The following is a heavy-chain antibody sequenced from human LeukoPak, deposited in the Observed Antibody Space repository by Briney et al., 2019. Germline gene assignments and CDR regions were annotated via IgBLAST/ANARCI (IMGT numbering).Heavy chain of an antibody. V-gene: IGHV1-3*01. Sequence: ASVKVSCKASGYTFTSYAMHWVRQAPGQRLEWMGWINAGNGNTKYSQKFQGRVTITRDTSASTAYMELSSLRSEDTAVYYCARAAVAGTIPNDYWGQGTLVTVSS. CDR2: INAGNGNT. CDR3: ARAAVAGTIPNDY. CDR1: GYTFTSYA. D-gene: IGHD6-19*01. J-gene: IGHJ4*02.